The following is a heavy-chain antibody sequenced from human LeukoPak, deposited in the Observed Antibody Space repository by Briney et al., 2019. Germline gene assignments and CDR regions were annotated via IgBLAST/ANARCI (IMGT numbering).Heavy chain of an antibody. Sequence: GGSLRLSCAASGFTFDDYAMLWVRQAPGKGLEWVSSISWNSGSKVYADSVKGRFTISRDNAKNSLYLQMNSLRVEGTALYYCAKGGRHSSSWNEYWGQGTLVTVSS. D-gene: IGHD6-13*01. V-gene: IGHV3-9*01. J-gene: IGHJ4*02. CDR2: ISWNSGSK. CDR3: AKGGRHSSSWNEY. CDR1: GFTFDDYA.